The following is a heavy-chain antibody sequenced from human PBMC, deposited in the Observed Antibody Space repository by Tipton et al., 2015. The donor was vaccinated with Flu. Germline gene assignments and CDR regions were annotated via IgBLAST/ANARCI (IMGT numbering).Heavy chain of an antibody. CDR1: GFTFSDYY. Sequence: GSLRLSCAASGFTFSDYYMSWIRQAPGKGLEWVSYISSSGSTIYYADSVKGRFTISRDNAKNSLYLQMNSLRAEDTAVYYCARDPIVPPYSSGSFDYWGQGTLVTVSS. CDR3: ARDPIVPPYSSGSFDY. D-gene: IGHD6-19*01. V-gene: IGHV3-11*04. CDR2: ISSSGSTI. J-gene: IGHJ4*02.